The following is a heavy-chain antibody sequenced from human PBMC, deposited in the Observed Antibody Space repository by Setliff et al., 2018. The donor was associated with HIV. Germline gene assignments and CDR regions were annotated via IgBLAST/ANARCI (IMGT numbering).Heavy chain of an antibody. V-gene: IGHV3-7*03. D-gene: IGHD1-7*01. CDR3: TTGANWNYIGFFVR. CDR1: GFIFSKSC. J-gene: IGHJ4*02. CDR2: IKQDESEM. Sequence: GGSLRLSCAASGFIFSKSCMSWVRQAPGKGLEWVATIKQDESEMQYVDSVKGRFTISRDDSKNMLFVQMSSLRSEDTAVYHCTTGANWNYIGFFVRWGQGTLVTVSS.